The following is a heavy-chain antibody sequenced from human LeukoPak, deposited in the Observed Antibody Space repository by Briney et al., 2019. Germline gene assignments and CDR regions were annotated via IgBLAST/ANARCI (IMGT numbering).Heavy chain of an antibody. CDR3: ARETTSSWYDLYYYYGMDV. D-gene: IGHD6-13*01. CDR1: GGSFSGYY. Sequence: PSETLSLTCAVYGGSFSGYYWSWIRQPPGKGLEWIGEINHSGSTNYNPSLESRVTISVDTSKNQFSLKLSSVTAADTAVYYCARETTSSWYDLYYYYGMDVWGQGTTVTVSS. CDR2: INHSGST. V-gene: IGHV4-34*01. J-gene: IGHJ6*02.